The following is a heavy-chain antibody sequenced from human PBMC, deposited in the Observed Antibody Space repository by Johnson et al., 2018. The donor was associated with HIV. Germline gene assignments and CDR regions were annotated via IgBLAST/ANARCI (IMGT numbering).Heavy chain of an antibody. J-gene: IGHJ3*02. CDR2: ISYDGSNK. V-gene: IGHV3-30-3*01. Sequence: QVQLVESGGGVVQPGRSLRLSCAASGFTFSSYAMHWVRQAPGKGLDWVAVISYDGSNKYYADSVKGRFTISRDNSKNTLYLQMNSLRAEDTAVYYCARDFDTAMVTCAFEIWGQGTMVTVSS. CDR1: GFTFSSYA. D-gene: IGHD5-18*01. CDR3: ARDFDTAMVTCAFEI.